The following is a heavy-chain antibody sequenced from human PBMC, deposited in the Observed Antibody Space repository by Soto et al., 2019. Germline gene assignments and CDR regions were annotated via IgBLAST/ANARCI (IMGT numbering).Heavy chain of an antibody. Sequence: SLRLSCAASGFTFDTYAMSWVRQAPGKGLEWVSGFSGAGGSTYYADSVKGRFTISRDNSKNILYLQMNSLRTEDTAVYYCARDFWGLSHFDHWGQGALVTVSS. CDR2: FSGAGGST. D-gene: IGHD3-16*01. CDR3: ARDFWGLSHFDH. J-gene: IGHJ4*02. V-gene: IGHV3-23*01. CDR1: GFTFDTYA.